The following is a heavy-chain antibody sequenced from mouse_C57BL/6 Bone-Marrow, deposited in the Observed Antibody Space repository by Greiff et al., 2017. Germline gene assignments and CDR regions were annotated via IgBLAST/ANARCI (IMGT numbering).Heavy chain of an antibody. V-gene: IGHV6-6*01. CDR1: GFTFSDAW. J-gene: IGHJ3*01. D-gene: IGHD1-1*01. CDR3: TRYYDEASAWFAY. CDR2: IRNKANNHAT. Sequence: EVQGVESGGGLVQPGGSMKLSCAASGFTFSDAWMDWVRQSPEKGLEWVAEIRNKANNHATYYAESVKGRFTISRDDSKSSVYLQMNSLRAEDTGIDYCTRYYDEASAWFAYWGQGTLVTVSA.